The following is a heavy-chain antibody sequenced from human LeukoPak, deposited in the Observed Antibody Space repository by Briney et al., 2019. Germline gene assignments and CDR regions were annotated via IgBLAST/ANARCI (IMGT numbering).Heavy chain of an antibody. CDR2: ISGSGDST. CDR3: ARPDTAMELDY. J-gene: IGHJ4*02. V-gene: IGHV3-23*01. D-gene: IGHD5-18*01. CDR1: GFTFSSYS. Sequence: QPGGSLRLSCAASGFTFSSYSMNWVRQAPGKGLEWVSAISGSGDSTYYADSVKGRFTISRDNSKNTLYLQMNSLRAEDTAVYYCARPDTAMELDYWGQGTLVTVSS.